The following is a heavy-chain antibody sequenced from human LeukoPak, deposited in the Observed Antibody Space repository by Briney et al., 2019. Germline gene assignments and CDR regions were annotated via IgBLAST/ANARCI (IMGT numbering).Heavy chain of an antibody. J-gene: IGHJ4*02. D-gene: IGHD6-6*01. Sequence: ASVKVSCKASGYTFTSYGISWVRQAPGQGLKGMGWFSPNIGNKNYAKRLQARVTMTTDTSTSTAYMELRSMRPDDTAVYYCARGRASIAARPLDYWGKGTLDSVSS. CDR1: GYTFTSYG. CDR3: ARGRASIAARPLDY. CDR2: FSPNIGNK. V-gene: IGHV1-18*01.